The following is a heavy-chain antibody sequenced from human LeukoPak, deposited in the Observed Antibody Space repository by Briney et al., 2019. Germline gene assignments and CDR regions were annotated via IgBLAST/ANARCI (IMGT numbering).Heavy chain of an antibody. J-gene: IGHJ3*02. V-gene: IGHV3-23*01. Sequence: GGSLRLSCAASGQSFSTYAMSWVRQAPGKGLEWVSGISGSGGSTYYADSVKCRFTTSRDNSKYTLYLQMSSMRAEETALDYCAKDLSWKFETFDIWGQGTMVTVSS. CDR2: ISGSGGST. CDR3: AKDLSWKFETFDI. CDR1: GQSFSTYA. D-gene: IGHD1-1*01.